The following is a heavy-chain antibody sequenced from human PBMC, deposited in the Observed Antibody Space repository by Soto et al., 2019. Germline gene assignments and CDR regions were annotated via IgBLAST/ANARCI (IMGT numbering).Heavy chain of an antibody. CDR2: IRYDGSNI. CDR1: GFTFSGLV. J-gene: IGHJ4*02. V-gene: IGHV3-33*01. Sequence: QVQLVESGGGVVQPGRSLRLSCAASGFTFSGLVMHWVRQAPGKGLERVAVIRYDGSNIYYADAVKGRFTISRDNSKDTLYLQMNSLRADDTAVYYCARDGVGHTTFFGYFDYWGQGTLVTVSS. D-gene: IGHD1-26*01. CDR3: ARDGVGHTTFFGYFDY.